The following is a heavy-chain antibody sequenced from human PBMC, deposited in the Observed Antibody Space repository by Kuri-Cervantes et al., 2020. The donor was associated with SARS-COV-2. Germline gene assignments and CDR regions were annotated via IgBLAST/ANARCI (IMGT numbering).Heavy chain of an antibody. Sequence: GESLKISCAASGFTFSNAWMSWVRQAPGKGLEWVGRIKSKTDGGTTDYAVPVKGRFTISRDDSKNTLYLQMNSLKTEDTAVYYCTTPYCSSTSCYYEGSDAFDIWGQGTMVTVSS. D-gene: IGHD2-2*01. J-gene: IGHJ3*02. V-gene: IGHV3-15*01. CDR2: IKSKTDGGTT. CDR1: GFTFSNAW. CDR3: TTPYCSSTSCYYEGSDAFDI.